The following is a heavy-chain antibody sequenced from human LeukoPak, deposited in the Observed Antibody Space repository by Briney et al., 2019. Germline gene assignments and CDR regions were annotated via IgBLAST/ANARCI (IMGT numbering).Heavy chain of an antibody. Sequence: KPSETLSLTCTVSGGSISSYYWSWIRQPPGTGLEWIGYIYYSGSTNYNPSLKSRVTISVDTSKNQFSLKLSSVTAADTAVYYCARWGCSSTSCWFDPWGQGTLVTVSS. CDR3: ARWGCSSTSCWFDP. CDR2: IYYSGST. V-gene: IGHV4-59*01. J-gene: IGHJ5*02. D-gene: IGHD2-2*01. CDR1: GGSISSYY.